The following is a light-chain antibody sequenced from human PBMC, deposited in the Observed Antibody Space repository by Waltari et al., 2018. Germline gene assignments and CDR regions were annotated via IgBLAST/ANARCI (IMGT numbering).Light chain of an antibody. Sequence: DIQMTQSPSSLSASVGDRVIITCRASQTIRPYLNWYRQKQGKAPDLLIYSASTLQSGVPSRFSGCGSGTEFTLTISTLQPEDFATYYCQQSYITPRTFGPGTKVDLK. V-gene: IGKV1-39*01. CDR1: QTIRPY. CDR2: SAS. J-gene: IGKJ3*01. CDR3: QQSYITPRT.